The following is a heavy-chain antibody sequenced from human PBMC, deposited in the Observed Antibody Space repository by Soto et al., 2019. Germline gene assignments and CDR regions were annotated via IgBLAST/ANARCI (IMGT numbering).Heavy chain of an antibody. D-gene: IGHD3-10*01. CDR3: ATSGSFQAKYFFDY. V-gene: IGHV4-39*02. Sequence: QLQLQESGPGLVKPSETLSLSCNVSGGSINSGDYYWAWIRQPPGKGLEWIGSVYYTGKTYSRPPLESRVTISIDTSKNHFSLDLRSVTAADTAVYYCATSGSFQAKYFFDYWGRGTLVTVSS. CDR2: VYYTGKT. J-gene: IGHJ4*02. CDR1: GGSINSGDYY.